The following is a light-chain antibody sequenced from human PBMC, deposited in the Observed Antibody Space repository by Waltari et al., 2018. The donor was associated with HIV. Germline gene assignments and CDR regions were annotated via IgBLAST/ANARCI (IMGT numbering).Light chain of an antibody. V-gene: IGLV1-47*01. CDR3: ATWDDILSGYL. CDR2: KDN. Sequence: QSVPTQPPSASGTPGQRVAIPCSGSNSKVGSNFVYWYQQPPGPAPKLLIYKDNQRPSGVPERFSASKSGSSSSLAISGLRSEDEAEYYCATWDDILSGYLFGTGTKVTVL. CDR1: NSKVGSNF. J-gene: IGLJ1*01.